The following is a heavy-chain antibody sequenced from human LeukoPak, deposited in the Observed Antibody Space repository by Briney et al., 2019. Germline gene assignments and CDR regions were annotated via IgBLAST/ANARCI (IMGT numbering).Heavy chain of an antibody. CDR2: ISGYNGNT. J-gene: IGHJ4*02. CDR1: GYTFTSYG. Sequence: ASMKVSCKASGYTFTSYGITWVRQAPGQGLEWMGWISGYNGNTNYAQKFQGRVTMTTDTSTSTVYMELRSRRSDDTSGYYCARNDNNGPAHPADWGQEPWVPVS. D-gene: IGHD3-10*01. V-gene: IGHV1-18*01. CDR3: ARNDNNGPAHPAD.